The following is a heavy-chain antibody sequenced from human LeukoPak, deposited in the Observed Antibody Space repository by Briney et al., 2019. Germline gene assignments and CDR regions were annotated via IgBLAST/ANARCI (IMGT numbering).Heavy chain of an antibody. Sequence: GGSLRLSCAASGFTFSSYGMHWVRQAPGKGLEWVAVIWYDGSNKYYADSVKGRFTISRDNAKNSLYLQMNSLRAEDTAVYYCARSYRSGWDYGMDVWGQGTTVTVSS. J-gene: IGHJ6*02. CDR1: GFTFSSYG. D-gene: IGHD6-19*01. V-gene: IGHV3-33*08. CDR2: IWYDGSNK. CDR3: ARSYRSGWDYGMDV.